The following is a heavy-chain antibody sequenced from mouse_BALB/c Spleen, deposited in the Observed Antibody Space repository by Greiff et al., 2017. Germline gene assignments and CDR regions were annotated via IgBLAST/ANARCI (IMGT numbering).Heavy chain of an antibody. CDR3: ARSDGYYFWFAY. CDR1: GFTFSSFG. D-gene: IGHD2-3*01. Sequence: EVMLVESGGGLVQPGGSRKLSCAASGFTFSSFGMHWVRQAPEKGLEWVAYISSGSSTIYYADTVKGRFTISRDNPKNTLFLQMTSLRSEDTAMYYCARSDGYYFWFAYWGQGTLVTVSA. CDR2: ISSGSSTI. J-gene: IGHJ3*01. V-gene: IGHV5-17*02.